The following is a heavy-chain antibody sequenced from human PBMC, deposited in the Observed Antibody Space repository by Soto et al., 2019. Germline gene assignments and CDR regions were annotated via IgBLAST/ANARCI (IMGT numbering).Heavy chain of an antibody. CDR2: ISYDGSNK. CDR3: ATDRDHYNSRNYIGYSDY. CDR1: GLSFSTYA. D-gene: IGHD2-15*01. V-gene: IGHV3-30-3*01. Sequence: PGGSLRLSCAASGLSFSTYALHWVRQAPGKGLEWVAVISYDGSNKYYADSVRGRFTISRDNSKNTLYLQMNSLRAEDTAVFYCATDRDHYNSRNYIGYSDYWSQGTLVTVSS. J-gene: IGHJ4*02.